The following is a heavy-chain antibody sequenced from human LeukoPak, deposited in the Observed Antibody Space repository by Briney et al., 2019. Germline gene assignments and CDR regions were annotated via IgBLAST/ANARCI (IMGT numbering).Heavy chain of an antibody. J-gene: IGHJ5*02. D-gene: IGHD3-22*01. CDR3: ARSVVTLNWFDP. CDR1: GGSISSYY. CDR2: IYYSGST. V-gene: IGHV4-59*01. Sequence: SETLSLTCTVSGGSISSYYWSWIRQPPGKGLEWIGYIYYSGSTNYNPSLKSRVTISVDTSKNQFSLKLSSVTAADTAVYYCARSVVTLNWFDPWGQGTLVTVSS.